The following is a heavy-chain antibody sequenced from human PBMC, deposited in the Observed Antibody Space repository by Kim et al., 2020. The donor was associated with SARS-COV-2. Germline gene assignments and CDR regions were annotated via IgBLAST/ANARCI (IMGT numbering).Heavy chain of an antibody. CDR1: GFIFHNFD. J-gene: IGHJ4*02. CDR3: ARDGDY. CDR2: ITWNGGTT. V-gene: IGHV3-9*01. Sequence: GGSLRLSCAASGFIFHNFDMHWVRQAPGKGLEWVAGITWNGGTTDYADSVKGRFTISRDNSKNSLYLQMNSLRPEDTAFYYCARDGDYWGQGTLVTIST.